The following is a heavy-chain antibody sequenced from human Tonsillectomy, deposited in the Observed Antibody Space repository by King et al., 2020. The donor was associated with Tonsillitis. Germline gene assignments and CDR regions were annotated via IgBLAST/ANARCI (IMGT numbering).Heavy chain of an antibody. V-gene: IGHV3-30*18. CDR2: ISDDGSNK. J-gene: IGHJ4*02. CDR3: AKELNAWGTSGWDVGV. D-gene: IGHD6-19*01. Sequence: VQLVESGGGVVQPGRSLRVSCAASGFTFSSYGMHWVRQAPGKGLEWVAVISDDGSNKYYADSVKGRFTISRDNSKNTLYLQMISLRAEDTAVYYCAKELNAWGTSGWDVGVWGQGTMVTVSS. CDR1: GFTFSSYG.